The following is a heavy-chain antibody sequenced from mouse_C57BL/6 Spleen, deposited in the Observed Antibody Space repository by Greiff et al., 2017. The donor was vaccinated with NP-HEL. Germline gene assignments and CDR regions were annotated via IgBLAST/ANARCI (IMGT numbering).Heavy chain of an antibody. Sequence: QVQLKESGPELVKPGASVKISCKASGYAFSSSWMNWVKQRPGKGLEWIGRIYPGDGDTNYNGKFKGKATLTADKSSSTAYMQLSSLTSEDSAVYFCARSGNYDYDGYAMDYWGQGTSVTVSS. D-gene: IGHD2-4*01. CDR3: ARSGNYDYDGYAMDY. CDR2: IYPGDGDT. J-gene: IGHJ4*01. CDR1: GYAFSSSW. V-gene: IGHV1-82*01.